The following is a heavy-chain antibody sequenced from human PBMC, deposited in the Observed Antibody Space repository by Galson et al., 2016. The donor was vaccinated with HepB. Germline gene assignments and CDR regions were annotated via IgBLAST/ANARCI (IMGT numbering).Heavy chain of an antibody. CDR1: GYTFTSYG. CDR3: ARDWNDVSFDI. V-gene: IGHV1-18*01. Sequence: SVKVSCKASGYTFTSYGISWVRQAPGQGLEWMGRISAYNGNTNYAQKLQGRVTMTTDTSTSTAYMELRGLRSDDTAVYYCARDWNDVSFDIWGQGTMVTVSS. J-gene: IGHJ3*02. CDR2: ISAYNGNT. D-gene: IGHD1-1*01.